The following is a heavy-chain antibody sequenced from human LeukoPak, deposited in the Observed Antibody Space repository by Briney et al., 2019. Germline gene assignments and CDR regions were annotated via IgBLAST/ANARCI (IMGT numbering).Heavy chain of an antibody. Sequence: GGSLRLSCAASGFTFSSYAMSWVRQAPGKGLEWVSAISGSGGSTYYANSVKGRFTISRDNSKNTLYLQMNSLRAEDTAVYYCAKRGYSYGYVPVDYWGQGTLVTVPS. J-gene: IGHJ4*02. CDR2: ISGSGGST. V-gene: IGHV3-23*01. D-gene: IGHD5-18*01. CDR3: AKRGYSYGYVPVDY. CDR1: GFTFSSYA.